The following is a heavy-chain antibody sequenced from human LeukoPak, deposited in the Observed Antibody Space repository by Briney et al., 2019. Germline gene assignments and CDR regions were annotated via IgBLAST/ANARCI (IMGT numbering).Heavy chain of an antibody. CDR3: TTARGYDFWSGYFPEGY. CDR1: GFTVSSNY. Sequence: GGSLRLSCAASGFTVSSNYMSWVRQAPGKGLEWVSIIYSDGSTYYADSVKGRFTISRDNSKNTLYLQMNSLRAEDTAVYYCTTARGYDFWSGYFPEGYWGQGTLVTVSS. V-gene: IGHV3-66*01. J-gene: IGHJ4*02. D-gene: IGHD3-3*01. CDR2: IYSDGST.